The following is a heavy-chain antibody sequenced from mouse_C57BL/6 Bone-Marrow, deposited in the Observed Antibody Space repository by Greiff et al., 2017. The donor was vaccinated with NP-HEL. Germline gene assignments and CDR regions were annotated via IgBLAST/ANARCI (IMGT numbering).Heavy chain of an antibody. CDR2: IDPSDSDT. V-gene: IGHV1-52*01. D-gene: IGHD2-3*01. CDR3: ARGWLPHYAMDY. Sequence: VQLQQPGAELVRPGSSVKLSCKASGYTFTSYWMHWVKQRPIQGLEWIGNIDPSDSDTHYNQKFKDKATLTVDKSSSTAYMQLSSLTSEDSAVYYCARGWLPHYAMDYWGQGTSVTVSA. CDR1: GYTFTSYW. J-gene: IGHJ4*01.